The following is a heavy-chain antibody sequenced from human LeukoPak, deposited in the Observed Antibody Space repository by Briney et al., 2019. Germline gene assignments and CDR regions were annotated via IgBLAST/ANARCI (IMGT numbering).Heavy chain of an antibody. CDR1: GFFVSRNY. V-gene: IGHV3-53*01. J-gene: IGHJ3*01. Sequence: GGSLRLSCAASGFFVSRNYMAWVRQAPGKKLEWVLAITSKYVTYYADAVKGRFVISRDNYKNTMYLQMNGLRAEDTAMYYCYGIHLGDAFDLWGQGTMVTASS. CDR3: YGIHLGDAFDL. D-gene: IGHD3-16*01. CDR2: ITSKYVT.